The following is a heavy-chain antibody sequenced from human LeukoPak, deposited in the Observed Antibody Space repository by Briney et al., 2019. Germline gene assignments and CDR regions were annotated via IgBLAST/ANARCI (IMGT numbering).Heavy chain of an antibody. V-gene: IGHV1-8*01. CDR1: GYTFTSYD. D-gene: IGHD3-9*01. CDR3: ARVTGGYFDWLLSGGYFDY. CDR2: MNPNSGNT. Sequence: ASVKVSCKASGYTFTSYDINWVRQATGQGLEWMGWMNPNSGNTGYAQKFQGRVTMTGNTSISTAYMELSSLRSEDTAVYYCARVTGGYFDWLLSGGYFDYWGQGTLATVSS. J-gene: IGHJ4*02.